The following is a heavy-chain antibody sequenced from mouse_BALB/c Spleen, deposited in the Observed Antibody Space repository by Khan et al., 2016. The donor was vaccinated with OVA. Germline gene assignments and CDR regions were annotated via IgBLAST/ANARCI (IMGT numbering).Heavy chain of an antibody. Sequence: QIQLVQSGPELKKPGETVKISCKASGYAFTDYGMNWVKQAPGKGLKWMGWINTYTGESTYVDDFKGRLAISLETSASTAYLQVSNRKNEDTATYVCARSDGNYKVTYWGQGTLVTVSA. V-gene: IGHV9-3-1*01. CDR2: INTYTGES. D-gene: IGHD2-1*01. CDR1: GYAFTDYG. J-gene: IGHJ3*01. CDR3: ARSDGNYKVTY.